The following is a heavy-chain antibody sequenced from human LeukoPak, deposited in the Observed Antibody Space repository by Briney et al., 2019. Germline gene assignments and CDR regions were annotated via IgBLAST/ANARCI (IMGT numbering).Heavy chain of an antibody. V-gene: IGHV4-39*01. CDR3: ARYESSAYGIDV. CDR1: GGSISSSGSY. D-gene: IGHD3-22*01. CDR2: IYYSGST. J-gene: IGHJ2*01. Sequence: PSETLSLTCTVSGGSISSSGSYWGWIRQPPGMGLEWIGSIYYSGSTYYNPSLKSRVTISVDTSKNQFSLKVSSVAAADTAVYYCARYESSAYGIDVWGRGTLVTVSS.